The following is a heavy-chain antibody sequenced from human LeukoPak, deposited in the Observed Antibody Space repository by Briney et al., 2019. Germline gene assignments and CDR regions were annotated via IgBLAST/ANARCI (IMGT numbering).Heavy chain of an antibody. CDR3: ATDRGWRTSGYYLYYFEY. Sequence: GGSLRLSCAASGFTFSSYAMSWVRQAPGKGLEWVSAISGSGGSTYYADSVKGRFTISRDNTMNSLYLQMSSLRAEDTAVYYCATDRGWRTSGYYLYYFEYWGQGTLVTYSS. J-gene: IGHJ4*02. V-gene: IGHV3-23*01. D-gene: IGHD3-3*01. CDR2: ISGSGGST. CDR1: GFTFSSYA.